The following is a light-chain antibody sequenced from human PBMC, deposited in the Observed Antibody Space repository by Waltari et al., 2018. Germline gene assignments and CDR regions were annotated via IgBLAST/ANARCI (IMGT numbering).Light chain of an antibody. V-gene: IGKV3-20*01. CDR3: QQYENSPLT. CDR1: QNIPNNY. CDR2: DSS. J-gene: IGKJ4*01. Sequence: EVILTQSPDTLSLSPGARATLSCRASQNIPNNYLAWYQQKPGLAPRLLLYDSSSRATGVPDRFSGSGSGTDFTLTIGRLEPEDYAVYYCQQYENSPLTFGGGTQVETK.